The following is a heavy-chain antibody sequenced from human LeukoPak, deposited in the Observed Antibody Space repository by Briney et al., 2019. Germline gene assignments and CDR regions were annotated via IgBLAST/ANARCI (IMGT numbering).Heavy chain of an antibody. V-gene: IGHV3-23*01. CDR2: VGTSGVGT. CDR3: AKDYAVGSIDY. Sequence: GGSLRLSCAASGFTFSSFAMSWIRQAPGKGLEWVSSVGTSGVGTYYADSVRGRFTISRDNSKNTVFLQMNSLRAEDSAVYYCAKDYAVGSIDYWGQGTLVTVSS. D-gene: IGHD3-16*01. J-gene: IGHJ4*02. CDR1: GFTFSSFA.